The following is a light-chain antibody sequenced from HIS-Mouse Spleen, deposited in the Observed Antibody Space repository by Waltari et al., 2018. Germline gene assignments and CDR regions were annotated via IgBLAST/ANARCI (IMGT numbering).Light chain of an antibody. CDR1: SSDVGGYNY. CDR3: SSYTSSSTHVV. J-gene: IGLJ2*01. V-gene: IGLV2-14*01. CDR2: EVS. Sequence: QSALTQPASVSGSPGQSITISCTGTSSDVGGYNYVSWYQQHPGKAPKLMISEVSKRPSGVSNRCSGSKSGNTASLTISGLQAEDEADYYCSSYTSSSTHVVFGGGTKLTVL.